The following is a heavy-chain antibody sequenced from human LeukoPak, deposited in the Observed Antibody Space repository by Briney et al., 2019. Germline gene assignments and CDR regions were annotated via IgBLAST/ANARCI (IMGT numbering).Heavy chain of an antibody. CDR3: AAAILYYYGMDV. D-gene: IGHD2-2*02. J-gene: IGHJ6*02. V-gene: IGHV3-33*01. CDR1: GFTFSSYG. Sequence: GRSLRLSCAASGFTFSSYGMHWVRQAPGKGLEWVAVIWYDGSNKYYADSVKGRFTISRDNSKNTLYLQMNSLRAEDTAVYYCAAAILYYYGMDVWGQGTTVTVSS. CDR2: IWYDGSNK.